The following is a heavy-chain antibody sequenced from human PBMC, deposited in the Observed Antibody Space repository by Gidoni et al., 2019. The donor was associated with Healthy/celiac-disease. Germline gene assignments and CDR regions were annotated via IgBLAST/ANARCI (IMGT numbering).Heavy chain of an antibody. CDR3: AAAKSHYGDAAYYYYYGMDV. CDR1: GFTFTSSA. D-gene: IGHD4-17*01. Sequence: QMQLVQSGPEVKKPGTSVKVSCKASGFTFTSSAVQWVRQARGQRLEWIGWIVVGSGNTNYAQKFQERVTITRDMSTSTAYMELSSLRSEDTAVYYCAAAKSHYGDAAYYYYYGMDVWGQGTTVTVSS. V-gene: IGHV1-58*01. CDR2: IVVGSGNT. J-gene: IGHJ6*02.